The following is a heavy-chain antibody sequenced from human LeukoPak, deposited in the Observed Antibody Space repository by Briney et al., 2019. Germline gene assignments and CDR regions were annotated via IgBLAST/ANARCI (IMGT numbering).Heavy chain of an antibody. CDR3: ARGSSTPEDYYYYGMDV. V-gene: IGHV1-69*01. J-gene: IGHJ6*02. D-gene: IGHD2-2*01. CDR2: IIPIFGTA. CDR1: GGTFSSYA. Sequence: SVKVSCKASGGTFSSYAISWVRQAPGQGLEWMGGIIPIFGTANYAQKFQGRVTITADESTSTAYMELSSLRSEDTAVYYCARGSSTPEDYYYYGMDVWGQGTTVTVSS.